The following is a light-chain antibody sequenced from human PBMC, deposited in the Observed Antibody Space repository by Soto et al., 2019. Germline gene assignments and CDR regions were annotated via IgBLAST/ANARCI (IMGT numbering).Light chain of an antibody. Sequence: DIQMTQSPSSLSAYLGDRVTITCRASQGISNYLAWYQQKPGRLPKLLLFGASTLQSGVPARFSGSGSGTLFTLTIPGLLPEDVATYYCQKYDRAPFTFGPGTKVDFK. CDR3: QKYDRAPFT. CDR1: QGISNY. CDR2: GAS. V-gene: IGKV1-27*01. J-gene: IGKJ3*01.